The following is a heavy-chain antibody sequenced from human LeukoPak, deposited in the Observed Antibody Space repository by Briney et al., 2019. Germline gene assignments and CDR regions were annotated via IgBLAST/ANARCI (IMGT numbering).Heavy chain of an antibody. CDR3: ARDQQLLENYFDY. J-gene: IGHJ4*02. CDR1: GFTFRSYS. Sequence: KPGGSLRLSCAASGFTFRSYSMNWLRQAPGKGLEWVSTISSHAIYIYYADSVKGRFTISRDNAKNSLYLQMNSLRAEDTAVYYCARDQQLLENYFDYWGQGTLVTVSS. CDR2: ISSHAIYI. D-gene: IGHD6-13*01. V-gene: IGHV3-21*01.